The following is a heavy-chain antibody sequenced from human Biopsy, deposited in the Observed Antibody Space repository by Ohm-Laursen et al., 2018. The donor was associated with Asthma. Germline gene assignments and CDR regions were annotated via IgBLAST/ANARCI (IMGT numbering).Heavy chain of an antibody. Sequence: QTLSLTCAVSGDSIDSGDYSWTRIRQSPGVGLEWIGYIYRNGDTYYNPTLKNRVTISIDRSKNQFSLRLRSVTAADTAVYYCARGWNCGGDCYSLDSWGQGTLVTVSS. CDR1: GDSIDSGDYS. CDR3: ARGWNCGGDCYSLDS. CDR2: IYRNGDT. V-gene: IGHV4-30-2*06. J-gene: IGHJ4*02. D-gene: IGHD2-21*02.